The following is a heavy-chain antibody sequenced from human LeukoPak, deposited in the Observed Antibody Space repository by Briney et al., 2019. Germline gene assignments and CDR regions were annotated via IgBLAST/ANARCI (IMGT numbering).Heavy chain of an antibody. CDR3: ARDYGDIPPDWYYDL. CDR1: GDSISSYY. D-gene: IGHD4-17*01. CDR2: IYYTGST. Sequence: PSETLSLTCTVSGDSISSYYWSWIRQPPGKGLEWIGYIYYTGSTTYNPSLKSRVTISVDTSKNQFSLKLRSVTAADTAVYYCARDYGDIPPDWYYDLWGRGTLVTVSS. J-gene: IGHJ2*01. V-gene: IGHV4-59*01.